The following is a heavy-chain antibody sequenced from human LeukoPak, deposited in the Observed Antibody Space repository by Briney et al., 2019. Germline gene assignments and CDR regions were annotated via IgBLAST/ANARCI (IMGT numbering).Heavy chain of an antibody. CDR3: TRDNDILDY. Sequence: GGSLRLSCAASGFTFSSYEMNWVRQAPGKGLEWVGFIRSKAYGGTTEYAASVKGRFTISRDDSKSIAYLQMNSLKTEDTAVYYCTRDNDILDYWGQGTLVTVSS. CDR1: GFTFSSYE. D-gene: IGHD3-9*01. V-gene: IGHV3-49*04. J-gene: IGHJ4*02. CDR2: IRSKAYGGTT.